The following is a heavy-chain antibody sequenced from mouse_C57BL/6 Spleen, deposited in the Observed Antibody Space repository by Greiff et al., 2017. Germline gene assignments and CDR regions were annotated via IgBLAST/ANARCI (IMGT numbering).Heavy chain of an antibody. D-gene: IGHD1-1*01. CDR2: INPNNGGT. J-gene: IGHJ2*01. V-gene: IGHV1-18*01. Sequence: EVQLQQSGPELVKPGASVKIPCKASGYTFTDYNMDWVKQSHGKSLEWIGDINPNNGGTIYNQKFKGKATLTVDKSSSTAYMGLRSLTSEDTAVYYGAQVGGTTVVATPFDYWGQGTTLTVSS. CDR1: GYTFTDYN. CDR3: AQVGGTTVVATPFDY.